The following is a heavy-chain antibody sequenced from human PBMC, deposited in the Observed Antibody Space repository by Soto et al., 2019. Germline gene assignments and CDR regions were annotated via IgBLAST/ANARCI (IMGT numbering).Heavy chain of an antibody. CDR2: IYSGGST. J-gene: IGHJ3*01. V-gene: IGHV3-53*01. D-gene: IGHD6-13*01. CDR3: SRDTYSPL. Sequence: PEGSLRLSCAASGFTVSGDYMSWVRQDPGKGLEWVSVIYSGGSTYYADSVKGRFSISRDNFKNTLYLQMNSLRAEDTAVYYCSRDTYSPLWGQGTMVTV. CDR1: GFTVSGDY.